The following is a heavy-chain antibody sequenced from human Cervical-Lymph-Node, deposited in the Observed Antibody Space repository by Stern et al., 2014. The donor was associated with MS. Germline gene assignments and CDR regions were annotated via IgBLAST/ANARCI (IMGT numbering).Heavy chain of an antibody. D-gene: IGHD3-22*01. J-gene: IGHJ4*02. Sequence: EVQLVESGAEVKKPGESLKISCKGSGYSFTSYWIGWVRQMPGKGLEWMGIIYPGDSDTRYSPSFQGQVTISADKSISTAYLQWSSLKASDTAMYYCARSAYYYDSSGYYYFDYWGQGTLVTVSS. CDR3: ARSAYYYDSSGYYYFDY. CDR2: IYPGDSDT. V-gene: IGHV5-51*01. CDR1: GYSFTSYW.